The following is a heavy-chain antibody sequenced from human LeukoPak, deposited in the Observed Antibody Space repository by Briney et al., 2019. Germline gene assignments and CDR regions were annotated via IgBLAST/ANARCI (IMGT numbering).Heavy chain of an antibody. J-gene: IGHJ4*02. CDR3: ARDLTAGTSGWYSVYFDY. D-gene: IGHD6-19*01. CDR1: GFTFSSYS. V-gene: IGHV3-48*01. CDR2: ISSSSSTI. Sequence: GGSLRLSCAASGFTFSSYSMNWVRQAPGKGLEWVSYISSSSSTIYYADSVKGRFTISRDNAKNSLYLQMNSLRAEDTAVYYCARDLTAGTSGWYSVYFDYWGQGTLVTVSS.